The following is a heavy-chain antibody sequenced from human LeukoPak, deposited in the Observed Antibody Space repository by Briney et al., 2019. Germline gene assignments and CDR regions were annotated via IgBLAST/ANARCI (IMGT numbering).Heavy chain of an antibody. CDR1: GGSMTHYY. J-gene: IGHJ5*02. D-gene: IGHD1-26*01. CDR3: ARGPVSLGWFAP. V-gene: IGHV4-59*08. CDR2: IYYSGNT. Sequence: SETLSLTCTVSGGSMTHYYWSWLRQPPGKELEWIGYIYYSGNTDYNPSFKSRVTISLDTSRNQFSLDLTSVTAADTAAYFCARGPVSLGWFAPWGQGTLVTVSS.